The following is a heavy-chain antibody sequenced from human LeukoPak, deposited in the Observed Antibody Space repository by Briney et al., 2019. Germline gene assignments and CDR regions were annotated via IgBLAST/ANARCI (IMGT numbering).Heavy chain of an antibody. Sequence: PSETLSLTCTVSGGSISSYYWSWIRQPAGKGLEWIGRIYTSGSTNYNPSLKSRVTMSVDASKNQFSLKLSSVTAADTAVYYCASGYYDSSGYYYFDYWGQGTLVTVSS. D-gene: IGHD3-22*01. CDR3: ASGYYDSSGYYYFDY. V-gene: IGHV4-4*07. CDR1: GGSISSYY. J-gene: IGHJ4*02. CDR2: IYTSGST.